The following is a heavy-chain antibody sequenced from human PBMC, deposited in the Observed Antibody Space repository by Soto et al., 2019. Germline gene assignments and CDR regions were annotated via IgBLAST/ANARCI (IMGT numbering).Heavy chain of an antibody. V-gene: IGHV1-69*01. D-gene: IGHD2-8*01. CDR1: GGTFSSYS. CDR3: TRGLGFNGASFDY. J-gene: IGHJ4*02. CDR2: IIPIFGIP. Sequence: QVQLVQSGAEVKKPGSSVKVSCKTSGGTFSSYSVSWVRQAPGQGLEWMGGIIPIFGIPTYAQKFQVRVTISADESTSTASMELSGLRSEDTAIYYCTRGLGFNGASFDYWGQGTLVTVSS.